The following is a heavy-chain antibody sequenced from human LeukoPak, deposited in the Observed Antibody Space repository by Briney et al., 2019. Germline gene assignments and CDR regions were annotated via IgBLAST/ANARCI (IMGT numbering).Heavy chain of an antibody. CDR1: GGTFSSYA. Sequence: PVKVSCKASGGTFSSYAISWMRQAPGQGLEWMGGIIPIFGTANYAQKFQGRVTITTDESTSTAYMELSSLRSEDTAVYYCARDGGSDILTGYYQRSYYFDYWGQGTLVTVSS. J-gene: IGHJ4*02. CDR2: IIPIFGTA. D-gene: IGHD3-9*01. V-gene: IGHV1-69*05. CDR3: ARDGGSDILTGYYQRSYYFDY.